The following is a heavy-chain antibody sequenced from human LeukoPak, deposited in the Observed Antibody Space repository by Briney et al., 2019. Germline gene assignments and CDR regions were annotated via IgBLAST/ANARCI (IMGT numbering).Heavy chain of an antibody. CDR2: ISSSGSTI. CDR1: GFTFSSYE. J-gene: IGHJ5*02. CDR3: VREKIYDNSGRFFDP. D-gene: IGHD3-22*01. Sequence: PGGSLRLSCAASGFTFSSYEMNWVRQAPGKGLELVSYISSSGSTIYYADSVKGRFTISRDISKNTLFLQMNSLRVGDTAVYYCVREKIYDNSGRFFDPWGQGTLVTVSS. V-gene: IGHV3-48*03.